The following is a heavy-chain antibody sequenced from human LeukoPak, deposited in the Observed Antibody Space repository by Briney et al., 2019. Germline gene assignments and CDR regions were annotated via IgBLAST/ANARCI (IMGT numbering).Heavy chain of an antibody. CDR1: GFTFSTYG. Sequence: GGSLRLSCAASGFTFSTYGMSWVRQAPGKGLEWVSGISGSGATIYYADSVKGRFTISRDNSKNTLYLQMNSLRAEDTAVYYCAKSPGATGWFDPWGQGTLVTVSS. V-gene: IGHV3-23*01. J-gene: IGHJ5*02. CDR3: AKSPGATGWFDP. D-gene: IGHD1-26*01. CDR2: ISGSGATI.